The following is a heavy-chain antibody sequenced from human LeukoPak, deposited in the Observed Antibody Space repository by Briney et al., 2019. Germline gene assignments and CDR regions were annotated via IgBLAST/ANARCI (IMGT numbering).Heavy chain of an antibody. CDR1: GGSISSSSYY. J-gene: IGHJ4*02. V-gene: IGHV4-39*01. Sequence: SETLSLTCTVSGGSISSSSYYWGWIRQPPGKGLEWIGSIYYSGSTYYNPSLKSRVTISVDTSKNQFSLKLSSVTAADTAVYYCAIRWRLRGYYYDRWGRGTLVTVSS. CDR2: IYYSGST. CDR3: AIRWRLRGYYYDR. D-gene: IGHD3-22*01.